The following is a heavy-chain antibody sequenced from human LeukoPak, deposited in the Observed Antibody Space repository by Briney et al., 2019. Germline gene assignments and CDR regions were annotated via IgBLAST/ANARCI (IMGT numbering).Heavy chain of an antibody. J-gene: IGHJ4*02. D-gene: IGHD3-9*01. CDR2: IYTSGST. Sequence: SQTLSLTCTVSGGSISSGSYYWSWIRQPAGKGLEWIGRIYTSGSTNYNPSLKSRVTISVDTSKNQSSLKLSSVTAADTAVYYCAREALLRRYLDWGNFDYCGQGTLVTVSS. CDR1: GGSISSGSYY. CDR3: AREALLRRYLDWGNFDY. V-gene: IGHV4-61*02.